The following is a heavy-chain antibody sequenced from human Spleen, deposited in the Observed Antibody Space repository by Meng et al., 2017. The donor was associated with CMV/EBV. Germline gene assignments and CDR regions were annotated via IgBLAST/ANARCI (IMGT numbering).Heavy chain of an antibody. D-gene: IGHD2-2*01. V-gene: IGHV3-30*02. Sequence: GESLKISCAASGFTFSSYGMHWVRQAPGKGLEWVAFIRYDGSNKYYADSVKGRFTISRDNSKNTLYLQMNSLRAEDTAVYYCAKDRAPAATTPKPSDYWGQGTLVTVSS. J-gene: IGHJ4*02. CDR1: GFTFSSYG. CDR2: IRYDGSNK. CDR3: AKDRAPAATTPKPSDY.